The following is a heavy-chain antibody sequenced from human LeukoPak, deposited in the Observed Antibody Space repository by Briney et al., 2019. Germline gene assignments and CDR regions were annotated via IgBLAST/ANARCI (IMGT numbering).Heavy chain of an antibody. CDR1: GFTFSSYG. Sequence: GGSLRLSCAASGFTFSSYGMHWVRQAPGKGLEWVAVISYDGSNKYYADSVKGRFTISRDNSKNTLYLQMNSLRAEDTAAYYCANIPPGGHGVRGGLDYWGQGTLVTVSS. CDR2: ISYDGSNK. V-gene: IGHV3-30*18. CDR3: ANIPPGGHGVRGGLDY. J-gene: IGHJ4*02. D-gene: IGHD3-10*02.